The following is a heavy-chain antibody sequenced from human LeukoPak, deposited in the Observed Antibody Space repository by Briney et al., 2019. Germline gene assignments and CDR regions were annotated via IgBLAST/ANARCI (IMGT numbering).Heavy chain of an antibody. D-gene: IGHD3-9*01. J-gene: IGHJ6*02. V-gene: IGHV3-11*01. CDR2: ITNGGSTI. Sequence: PGGSLRLSCAASGFTFSDYNMNWVGQAPGKGLEWVAYITNGGSTIHHADSVKGRFTISRDNAKKTLYLQMYSLRAEDTAVYYCARSIGLTGGGVDVWGQGTTVTVSS. CDR1: GFTFSDYN. CDR3: ARSIGLTGGGVDV.